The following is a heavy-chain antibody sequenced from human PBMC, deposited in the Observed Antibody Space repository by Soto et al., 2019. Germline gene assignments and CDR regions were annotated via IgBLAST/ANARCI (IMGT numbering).Heavy chain of an antibody. CDR2: ISGSGGST. Sequence: GGSLRLCCAASGFTFSSYAMSWVRQAPGKGLEWVSAISGSGGSTYYADSVKGRFTISRDNSKNTLYLQMNSLRAEDTAVYYCAKDLQRGYSYGYSSDAFDIWGQGTMVTVSS. J-gene: IGHJ3*02. V-gene: IGHV3-23*01. CDR3: AKDLQRGYSYGYSSDAFDI. CDR1: GFTFSSYA. D-gene: IGHD5-18*01.